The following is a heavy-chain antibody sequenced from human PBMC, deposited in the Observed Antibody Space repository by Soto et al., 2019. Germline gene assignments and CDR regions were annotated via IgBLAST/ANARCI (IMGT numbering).Heavy chain of an antibody. Sequence: EVQLLESGGGLVQPGGSLRLSCAASGFTFSSYAMSWVRQAPGKGLEWVSAISGSGGSTYYADSVKGRFTISRDNSKNTLYLQMNSLRAEDTAVYYCAKDRESSSWRIIYYYYGMDVWGQGTTVTVSS. J-gene: IGHJ6*02. V-gene: IGHV3-23*01. D-gene: IGHD6-13*01. CDR3: AKDRESSSWRIIYYYYGMDV. CDR2: ISGSGGST. CDR1: GFTFSSYA.